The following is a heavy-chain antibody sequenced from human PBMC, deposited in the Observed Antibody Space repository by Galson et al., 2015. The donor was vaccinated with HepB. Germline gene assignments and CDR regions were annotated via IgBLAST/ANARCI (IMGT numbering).Heavy chain of an antibody. V-gene: IGHV5-51*01. CDR2: IYPGDSDT. CDR3: ARGRGYCISTSCYEFDY. Sequence: QSGAEVKKPGESLKMSCKGSGYSFTNSWIGWVRQVPGKGLEWMAIIYPGDSDTRYSPSFHGQVTISADKSISTAYLQWSSLRASDTAMYYCARGRGYCISTSCYEFDYWGQGTLVTVSS. CDR1: GYSFTNSW. D-gene: IGHD2-2*01. J-gene: IGHJ4*02.